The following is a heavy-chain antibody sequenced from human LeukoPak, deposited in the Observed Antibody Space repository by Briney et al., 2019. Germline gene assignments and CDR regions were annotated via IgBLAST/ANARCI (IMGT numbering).Heavy chain of an antibody. CDR1: GDSITNNY. D-gene: IGHD1-14*01. V-gene: IGHV4-59*01. Sequence: SETLSLTCTVSGDSITNNYWSRIRQPPGKGLEWIGYVYHTGNTNYNPSLKSRVTISIDTSKSQFSLNLKSVTAAVTAVYFCVREETKFGFRYYFDYWGQGTLVTVSS. CDR2: VYHTGNT. CDR3: VREETKFGFRYYFDY. J-gene: IGHJ4*02.